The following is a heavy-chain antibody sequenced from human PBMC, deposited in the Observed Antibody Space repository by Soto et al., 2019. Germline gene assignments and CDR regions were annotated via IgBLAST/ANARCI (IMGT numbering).Heavy chain of an antibody. CDR1: GYTFTYYG. Sequence: GASVKVSCKASGYTFTYYGISWVRQAPGQGLEWMGWISAYNGNTNYAQKLQGRVTMTTDTSTTTAYMELRSLRSDDTAVYYCARDPLRGYYYAMDVWGPGTTVTVS. CDR2: ISAYNGNT. CDR3: ARDPLRGYYYAMDV. J-gene: IGHJ6*02. D-gene: IGHD3-10*01. V-gene: IGHV1-18*01.